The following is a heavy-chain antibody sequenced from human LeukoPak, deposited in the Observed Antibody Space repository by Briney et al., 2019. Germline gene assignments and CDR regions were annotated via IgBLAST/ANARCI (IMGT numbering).Heavy chain of an antibody. CDR3: ASRSGGIKTYGGYVGGLGY. CDR1: GGSISSSSYY. D-gene: IGHD5-12*01. CDR2: IYYSGST. V-gene: IGHV4-39*01. J-gene: IGHJ4*02. Sequence: PSQTLSLTCTVSGGSISSSSYYWGWIRQPPGKGLEWIGSIYYSGSTYYNPSLKSRVTISVDTSKNQFSLKLSSVTAADTAVYYCASRSGGIKTYGGYVGGLGYWGQGTLVTVSS.